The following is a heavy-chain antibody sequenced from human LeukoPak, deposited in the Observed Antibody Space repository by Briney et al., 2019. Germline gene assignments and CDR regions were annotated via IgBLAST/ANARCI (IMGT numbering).Heavy chain of an antibody. CDR1: GFTFDDYG. Sequence: PGGSLRLSCAASGFTFDDYGMSWVRQAPGKGLEWVSGINWNGGSTGYADSVKGRFTISRDNAKNSLYLQMNSLRAEDTAVYYCARDLPSGSFFDYWGQGTLVTVSS. CDR2: INWNGGST. CDR3: ARDLPSGSFFDY. V-gene: IGHV3-20*04. D-gene: IGHD1-26*01. J-gene: IGHJ4*02.